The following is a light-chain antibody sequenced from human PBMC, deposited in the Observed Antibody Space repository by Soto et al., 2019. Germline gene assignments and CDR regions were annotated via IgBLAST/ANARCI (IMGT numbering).Light chain of an antibody. V-gene: IGLV5-45*02. CDR2: YKSDSDK. Sequence: QAVVTQPSSLSASPGASASLTCTFRSGIDVGAYMIYWYQQKPGSPPQFLLRYKSDSDKQQGSGVPSRFSGSKDASANAGILLISGLQSDDEADYSCVIWQSDAVVFGGGTKLTVL. CDR1: SGIDVGAYM. CDR3: VIWQSDAVV. J-gene: IGLJ2*01.